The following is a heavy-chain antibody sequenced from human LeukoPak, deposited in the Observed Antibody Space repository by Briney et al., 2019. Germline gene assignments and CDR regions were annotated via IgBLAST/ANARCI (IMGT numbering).Heavy chain of an antibody. D-gene: IGHD3-22*01. CDR2: IYYSGST. J-gene: IGHJ4*02. CDR1: GGSISSSSYY. Sequence: SSETLSLTCTVSGGSISSSSYYWGWIRQPPGKGLEWIGSIYYSGSTYYNPSLKSRVTISVDTSKNQFSLKLSSVTAADTAVYYCARVPYYYDSSGSVDYWGQGTLVTVSS. V-gene: IGHV4-39*01. CDR3: ARVPYYYDSSGSVDY.